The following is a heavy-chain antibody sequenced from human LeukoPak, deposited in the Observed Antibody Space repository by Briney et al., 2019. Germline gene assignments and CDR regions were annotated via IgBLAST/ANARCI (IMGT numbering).Heavy chain of an antibody. J-gene: IGHJ4*02. CDR3: ARDATYDSSGYSFL. V-gene: IGHV4-39*07. CDR1: GGSISSSSYY. Sequence: SETLSLTCTVSGGSISSSSYYWGWIRQPPGKGLEWIGSIYHSGSTYYNPSLKSRVTISVDTSKNQFSLKLSSVTAADTAVYYCARDATYDSSGYSFLWGQGTLVTVSS. D-gene: IGHD3-22*01. CDR2: IYHSGST.